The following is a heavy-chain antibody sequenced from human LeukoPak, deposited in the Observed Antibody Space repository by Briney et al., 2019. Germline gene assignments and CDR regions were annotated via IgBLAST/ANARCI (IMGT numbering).Heavy chain of an antibody. V-gene: IGHV3-23*01. CDR3: AKRTGYSSTGYYFDY. CDR2: ISGSGTST. D-gene: IGHD6-13*01. CDR1: GFTFSSSG. J-gene: IGHJ4*02. Sequence: GGSLRLSCAASGFTFSSSGMTWVRQAPGKGLEWVSSISGSGTSTYYADSVKGRFTISRDNSKNMLYLQMNSLRAEDTAVYYCAKRTGYSSTGYYFDYWGQGTLVTVSS.